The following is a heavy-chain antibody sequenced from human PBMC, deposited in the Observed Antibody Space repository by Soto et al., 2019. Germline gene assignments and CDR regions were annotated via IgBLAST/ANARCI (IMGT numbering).Heavy chain of an antibody. CDR1: GLTFSRYG. V-gene: IGHV3-30*18. Sequence: GGALRLSWAASGLTFSRYGKHWVRQAPGKGLEWVAVISYDVSNKYYAYSLKGRFTISRDNSKNTLYLQMNSLRAEDTAVYSCAKDKVKVYYYGMDVWGQGTTVTVSS. J-gene: IGHJ6*02. CDR2: ISYDVSNK. CDR3: AKDKVKVYYYGMDV.